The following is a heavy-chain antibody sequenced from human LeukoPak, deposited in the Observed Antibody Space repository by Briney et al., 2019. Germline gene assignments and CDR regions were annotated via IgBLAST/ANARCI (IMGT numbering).Heavy chain of an antibody. CDR2: IRRSGGGT. CDR1: GFTFSSYA. V-gene: IGHV3-23*01. CDR3: ARDAYCSGGSYHIY. J-gene: IGHJ4*02. Sequence: GGSLRLSCAASGFTFSSYAVCWVRQAPGKGLEWVSAIRRSGGGTYYADSVKGRFTISRDNSKNTLYLQMNSLRAEDTAVYYCARDAYCSGGSYHIYWGQGTLVTVSS. D-gene: IGHD2-15*01.